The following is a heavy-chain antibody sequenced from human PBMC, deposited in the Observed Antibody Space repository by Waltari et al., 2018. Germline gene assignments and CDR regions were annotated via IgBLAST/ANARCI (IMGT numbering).Heavy chain of an antibody. CDR1: GGSITRYY. CDR3: ALGDYDFWSGYSPFDY. CDR2: IYYSGST. Sequence: QVQLQESGPGLVKPSETLSLTCTVSGGSITRYYWSWIRQPQGKGLEWSGYIYYSGSTNYNPALKSRVTISVDTSKNQFSLKLSSVTAADTAVYYCALGDYDFWSGYSPFDYWGQGTLVTVSS. V-gene: IGHV4-59*01. J-gene: IGHJ4*02. D-gene: IGHD3-3*01.